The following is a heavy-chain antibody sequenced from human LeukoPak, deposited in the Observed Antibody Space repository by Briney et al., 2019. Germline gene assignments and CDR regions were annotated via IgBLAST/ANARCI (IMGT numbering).Heavy chain of an antibody. Sequence: ASVKVSCKASGYTFTGYYMHWVRQAPGQGPEWMGWINPNSGGTNYAQKFQGRVTMTRDTSISTAYMELSRLRSDDTAVYYCARAGYAGYYYYYYYMDVWGKGTTVTVSS. CDR2: INPNSGGT. J-gene: IGHJ6*03. CDR1: GYTFTGYY. D-gene: IGHD5-12*01. V-gene: IGHV1-2*02. CDR3: ARAGYAGYYYYYYYMDV.